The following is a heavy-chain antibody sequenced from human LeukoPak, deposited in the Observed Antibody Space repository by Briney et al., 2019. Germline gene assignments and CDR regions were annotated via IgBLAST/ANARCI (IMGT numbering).Heavy chain of an antibody. CDR2: IIPILGIA. CDR3: ASPAYCGGDCYSVGYFDY. Sequence: SVKVSCKASGGTFSSYAISWVRQAPGQGLEWMGRIIPILGIANYAQKFQGRVMITADKSTSTAYMELSSLRSEDTAVYYCASPAYCGGDCYSVGYFDYWGQGTLVTVSS. V-gene: IGHV1-69*04. CDR1: GGTFSSYA. J-gene: IGHJ4*02. D-gene: IGHD2-21*02.